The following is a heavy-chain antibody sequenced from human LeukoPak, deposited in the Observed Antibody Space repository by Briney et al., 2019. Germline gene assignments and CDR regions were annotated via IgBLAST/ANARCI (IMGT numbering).Heavy chain of an antibody. Sequence: GGSLRLSCAASGFTFSSYAMHWVRQAPGKGLEWVAVISYDGSNKYYADSVKGRFTISRDNSKSTLYLQMNSLRAEDTAVYYCARDPMYYYDSSGYYCDYWGQGTQVTVSS. CDR3: ARDPMYYYDSSGYYCDY. D-gene: IGHD3-22*01. V-gene: IGHV3-30-3*01. J-gene: IGHJ4*02. CDR2: ISYDGSNK. CDR1: GFTFSSYA.